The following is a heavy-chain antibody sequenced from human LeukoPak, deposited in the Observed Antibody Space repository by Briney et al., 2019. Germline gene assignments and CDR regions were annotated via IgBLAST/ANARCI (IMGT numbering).Heavy chain of an antibody. V-gene: IGHV3-21*01. CDR1: GFTLSSYS. J-gene: IGHJ4*02. CDR2: ISSSGSYI. Sequence: GGSLRLSCVVSGFTLSSYSMNWVRQAPGKGLEWVSSISSSGSYIYYADSVKGRFTISRDNSKNSLYLQMNSLRAEDTAVYYCARYDDALDYWGQGTLVTVSS. CDR3: ARYDDALDY. D-gene: IGHD3-16*01.